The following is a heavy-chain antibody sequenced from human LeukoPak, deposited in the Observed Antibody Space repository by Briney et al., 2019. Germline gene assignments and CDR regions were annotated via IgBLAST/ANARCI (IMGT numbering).Heavy chain of an antibody. J-gene: IGHJ4*02. CDR1: GYTFTSYD. CDR3: ARDRRLGELSLADY. Sequence: ASVKVSCKASGYTFTSYDINWVRQATGQGLEWMGWMNPNSGNTGYAQKFQGRVTITRNTSISTAYMELSSLRSEDTAVYYCARDRRLGELSLADYWGQGTLVTVSS. D-gene: IGHD3-16*02. CDR2: MNPNSGNT. V-gene: IGHV1-8*03.